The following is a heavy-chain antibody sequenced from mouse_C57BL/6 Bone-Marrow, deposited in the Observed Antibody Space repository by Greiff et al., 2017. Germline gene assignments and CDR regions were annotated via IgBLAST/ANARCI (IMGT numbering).Heavy chain of an antibody. CDR2: IDPSDSYT. CDR3: ARDYYSNNYYAMDY. Sequence: VQLQQSGAELVRPGASVKLSCTASGFNIKDDYMHWVKQRPEQGLEWIGEIDPSDSYTNYNQKFKGKSTLTVDKSSSTAYMQLSSLTSEDSAVYYCARDYYSNNYYAMDYWGQGTSVTVSS. CDR1: GFNIKDDY. J-gene: IGHJ4*01. D-gene: IGHD2-5*01. V-gene: IGHV1-69*01.